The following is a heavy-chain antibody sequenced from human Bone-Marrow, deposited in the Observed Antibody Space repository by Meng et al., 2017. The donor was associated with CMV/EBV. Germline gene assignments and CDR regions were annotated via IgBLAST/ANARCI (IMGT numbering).Heavy chain of an antibody. Sequence: SETLSLTCTVSGGSISSSSYYCCWIRQPPGKGLEWIGSIYYSGSSYYNPSLKSLVTISVDTSKNQFSLKLSSVTAADTAVYYWARDSSSRISKYFCGMDVWGQGTTVTVSS. CDR1: GGSISSSSYY. CDR2: IYYSGSS. CDR3: ARDSSSRISKYFCGMDV. V-gene: IGHV4-39*07. J-gene: IGHJ6*02. D-gene: IGHD6-6*01.